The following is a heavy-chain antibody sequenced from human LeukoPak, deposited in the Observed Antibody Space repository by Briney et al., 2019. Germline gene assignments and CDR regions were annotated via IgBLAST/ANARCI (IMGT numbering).Heavy chain of an antibody. CDR2: IRYDGSNK. J-gene: IGHJ4*02. CDR3: AKDGYRTYYYGSGSYYNIDY. D-gene: IGHD3-10*01. CDR1: GFTFSSYG. Sequence: GGSLRLSCAASGFTFSSYGMHWVRQAPSKRLEWVAFIRYDGSNKYYADSVKGRFTISRDNSKNTLYLQMNSLRAEDTAVYYCAKDGYRTYYYGSGSYYNIDYWGQGTLVTVSS. V-gene: IGHV3-30*02.